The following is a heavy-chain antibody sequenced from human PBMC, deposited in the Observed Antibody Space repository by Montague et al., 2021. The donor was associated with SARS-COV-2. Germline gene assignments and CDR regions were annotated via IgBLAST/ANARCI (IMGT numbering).Heavy chain of an antibody. J-gene: IGHJ5*02. CDR3: AKGSHIYETRRLRTGWFDP. V-gene: IGHV4-4*02. CDR2: IYHTGGT. D-gene: IGHD7-27*01. CDR1: GDSISTDNW. Sequence: SETLSLTCIVSGDSISTDNWWTWFRLPPGKGLEWFIEIYHTGGTKYKPSLNSRVSMSVDKSWNQFSLMLTSVTAADTAVYFFAKGSHIYETRRLRTGWFDPWGQGTLVTVSS.